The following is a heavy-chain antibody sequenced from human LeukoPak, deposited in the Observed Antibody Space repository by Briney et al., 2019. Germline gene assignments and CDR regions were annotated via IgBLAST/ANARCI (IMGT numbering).Heavy chain of an antibody. CDR3: ARSSRYYYYYMDV. CDR2: IYSGGST. Sequence: TGGSLRLSCAASGFTVSSIYMSWVRQAPGKGLEWVSVIYSGGSTYYADSVKGRFTISRDNSKNTLYLQMNSLRAEDTAVYYCARSSRYYYYYMDVWGKGTTVTVSS. V-gene: IGHV3-53*01. CDR1: GFTVSSIY. J-gene: IGHJ6*03.